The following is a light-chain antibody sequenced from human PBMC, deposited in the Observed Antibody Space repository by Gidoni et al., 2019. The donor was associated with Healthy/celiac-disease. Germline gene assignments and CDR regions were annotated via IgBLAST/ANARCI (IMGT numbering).Light chain of an antibody. V-gene: IGLV2-14*01. CDR3: SSYTSSSTLV. CDR1: SSYVGGYNY. J-gene: IGLJ1*01. CDR2: NVS. Sequence: QSALTQPSSVSCSPGQSITISCTGTSSYVGGYNYVSWYQQHPGKAPKHMIYNVSNRPSGVSNRFSGSKSGNTASLTISGLQAEDEADYYCSSYTSSSTLVFGTGTKVTVL.